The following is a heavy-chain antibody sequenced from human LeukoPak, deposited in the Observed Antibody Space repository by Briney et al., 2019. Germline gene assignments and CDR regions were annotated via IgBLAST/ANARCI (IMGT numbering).Heavy chain of an antibody. CDR3: ARDTIAAAGTHYYYGMDV. J-gene: IGHJ6*02. Sequence: PSETLSLTCTVSGGSISRSNFHWGWIRQPPGKGLEWIGSIYYSGSAYYKPSLKSRVTMSVDTSKNQFSLKLSSVTAADTAVYYCARDTIAAAGTHYYYGMDVWGQGTTVTVSS. D-gene: IGHD6-13*01. V-gene: IGHV4-39*07. CDR2: IYYSGSA. CDR1: GGSISRSNFH.